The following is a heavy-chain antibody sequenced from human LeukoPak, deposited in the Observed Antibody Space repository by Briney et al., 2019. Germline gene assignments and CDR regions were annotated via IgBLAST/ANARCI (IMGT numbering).Heavy chain of an antibody. CDR3: AKGGRYCRSTSCWDY. CDR2: IIPIFGTA. Sequence: ASVKVSCKASGGTFSNYDISWVRQVPGQGFEWMGGIIPIFGTADYAQKFQGRVTITADESTTTAYTEVSSLTFEDTAVYYCAKGGRYCRSTSCWDYWGQGTLVTVSS. J-gene: IGHJ4*02. V-gene: IGHV1-69*13. D-gene: IGHD2-2*01. CDR1: GGTFSNYD.